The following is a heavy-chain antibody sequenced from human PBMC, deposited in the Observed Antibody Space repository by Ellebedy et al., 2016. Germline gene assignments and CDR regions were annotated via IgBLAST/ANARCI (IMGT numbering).Heavy chain of an antibody. D-gene: IGHD3-10*01. Sequence: GSLRLXXAVYGGSFSGYYWSWIRQPPGKGLEWIGEINHSGSTNYNPSLKSRVTISVDTSKNQFSLKLSSVTAADTAVYYCARRPYYYGSGSSKQFDYWGQGTLVTVSS. CDR1: GGSFSGYY. CDR2: INHSGST. CDR3: ARRPYYYGSGSSKQFDY. J-gene: IGHJ4*02. V-gene: IGHV4-34*01.